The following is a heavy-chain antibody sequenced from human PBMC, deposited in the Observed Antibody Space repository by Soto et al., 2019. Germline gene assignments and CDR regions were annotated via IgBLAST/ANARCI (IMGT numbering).Heavy chain of an antibody. CDR1: GFTFSSYA. V-gene: IGHV3-23*01. Sequence: GGSLRLSCAASGFTFSSYAMSWVRQAPGKGLEWVSAISGSGGSTYYADSVKGRFTISRDNSKNTLYLQMNSLRAEDTAVYYSAKRITIFGVGSSYFDYWGQGTLVTVSS. J-gene: IGHJ4*02. D-gene: IGHD3-3*01. CDR2: ISGSGGST. CDR3: AKRITIFGVGSSYFDY.